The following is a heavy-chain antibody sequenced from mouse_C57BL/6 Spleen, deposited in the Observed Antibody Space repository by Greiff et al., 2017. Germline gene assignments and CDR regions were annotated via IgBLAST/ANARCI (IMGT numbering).Heavy chain of an antibody. V-gene: IGHV1-52*01. CDR3: ARGDYYGSSLFDY. J-gene: IGHJ2*01. CDR1: GYTFTSYW. CDR2: IDPSDSET. D-gene: IGHD1-1*01. Sequence: QVQLQQPGAELVRPGSSVKLSCKASGYTFTSYWMHWVKQRPIQGLEWIGNIDPSDSETHYNQKFKDKATLTVDKSSSTAYMQRSSLTSEDSAVYDCARGDYYGSSLFDYWGQGTTLTVSS.